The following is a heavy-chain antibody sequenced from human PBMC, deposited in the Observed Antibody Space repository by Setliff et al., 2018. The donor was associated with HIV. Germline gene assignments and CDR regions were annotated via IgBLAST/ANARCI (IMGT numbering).Heavy chain of an antibody. V-gene: IGHV4-59*11. CDR2: AYYNGQD. CDR1: GDSISGHF. CDR3: ARGIVPPTRQGYYYMDV. J-gene: IGHJ6*03. Sequence: SETLSLTCTVSGDSISGHFWNWIRQTPDKGLEWIGRAYYNGQDDHNPSLRSRLTISVDTSKNQFSLTLTPVTAADTAIYYCARGIVPPTRQGYYYMDVWGKGTTVTVSS. D-gene: IGHD2-21*01.